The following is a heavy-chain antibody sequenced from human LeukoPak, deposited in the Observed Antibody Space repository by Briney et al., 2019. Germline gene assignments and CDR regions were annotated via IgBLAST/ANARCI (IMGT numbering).Heavy chain of an antibody. CDR3: ARDKYRIVGASSWFDP. CDR2: IYYSGST. J-gene: IGHJ5*02. Sequence: SETLSLTCTVSGGSISSYYWSWIRQPPGKGLEWIGYIYYSGSTNYNPSLKSRVTISVDTSKNQFSLKLSSVTAADTAVYYCARDKYRIVGASSWFDPWGQGTLVTVSS. CDR1: GGSISSYY. V-gene: IGHV4-59*01. D-gene: IGHD1-26*01.